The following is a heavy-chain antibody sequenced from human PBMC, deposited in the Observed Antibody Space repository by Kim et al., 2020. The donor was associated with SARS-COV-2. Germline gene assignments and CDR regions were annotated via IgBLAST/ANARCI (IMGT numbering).Heavy chain of an antibody. Sequence: GGSLRLSCAASGFTFSSYAMSWVRQAPGKGLEWVSAISGSGGSTYYADSVKGRFTISRDNSKNTLYLQMNSLRAEDTAVYYCANKIGYSSSRHKNRGYYGMDVWGQGTTVTVSS. CDR1: GFTFSSYA. CDR3: ANKIGYSSSRHKNRGYYGMDV. V-gene: IGHV3-23*01. J-gene: IGHJ6*02. CDR2: ISGSGGST. D-gene: IGHD6-13*01.